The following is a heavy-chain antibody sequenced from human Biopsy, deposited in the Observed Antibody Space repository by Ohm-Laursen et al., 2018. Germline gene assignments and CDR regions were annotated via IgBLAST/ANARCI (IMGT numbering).Heavy chain of an antibody. J-gene: IGHJ3*01. D-gene: IGHD3-22*01. CDR2: IYPGGST. V-gene: IGHV4-4*07. CDR3: ASVVLGPTNDAFDL. Sequence: SETLSLTCNVSGGYINNYYWSWIRQPAGKGLEWIGRIYPGGSTNYNPSLKSRVTMSVDTSKKQLPLRLRSVTAADTAMYYCASVVLGPTNDAFDLWGQGTMVVVSS. CDR1: GGYINNYY.